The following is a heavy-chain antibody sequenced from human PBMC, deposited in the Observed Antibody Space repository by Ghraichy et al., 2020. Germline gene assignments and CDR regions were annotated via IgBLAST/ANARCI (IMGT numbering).Heavy chain of an antibody. CDR3: ASSYYYDSSGYYPPYYYYGMDV. D-gene: IGHD3-22*01. CDR1: GGSISSYY. Sequence: SQTISLTCTVSGGSISSYYWSWIRQPAGKGLEWIGRIYTSGSTNYNPSLKSRVTMSVDTSKNQFSLKLSSVTAADTAVYYCASSYYYDSSGYYPPYYYYGMDVWGQGTTVTVSS. J-gene: IGHJ6*02. CDR2: IYTSGST. V-gene: IGHV4-4*07.